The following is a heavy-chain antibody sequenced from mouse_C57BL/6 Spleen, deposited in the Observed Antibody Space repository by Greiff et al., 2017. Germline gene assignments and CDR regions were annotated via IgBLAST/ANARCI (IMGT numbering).Heavy chain of an antibody. Sequence: QVQLQQPGAELVRPGTSVKLSCKASGYTFTSYWMHWVKQRPGQGLEWIGVIDPSDSYTNYNQKFKGKATLTVDTSSSTAYMQLSSLTSEDSAVYYCARSGDYEIPLCCWGQGTSVTVSS. CDR2: IDPSDSYT. CDR1: GYTFTSYW. CDR3: ARSGDYEIPLCC. V-gene: IGHV1-59*01. J-gene: IGHJ4*01. D-gene: IGHD2-4*01.